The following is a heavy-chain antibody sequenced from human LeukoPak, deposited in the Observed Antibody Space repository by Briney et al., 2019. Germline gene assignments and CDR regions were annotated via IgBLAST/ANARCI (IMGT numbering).Heavy chain of an antibody. Sequence: KPSETLSLTCIVSGGYIITSGHYWGWIRQPPGKGLEWIGSVYYTGVTSTNPFFRSRMSISVDTSKNQFSLNLTSVTAADAAVYYCARERSSSGGHNWFDPWGQGTLVTVSS. V-gene: IGHV4-39*07. CDR2: VYYTGVT. CDR3: ARERSSSGGHNWFDP. J-gene: IGHJ5*02. D-gene: IGHD4-23*01. CDR1: GGYIITSGHY.